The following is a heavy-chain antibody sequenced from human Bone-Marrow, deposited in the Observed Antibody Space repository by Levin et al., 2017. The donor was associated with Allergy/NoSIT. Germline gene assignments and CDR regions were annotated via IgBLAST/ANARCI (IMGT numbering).Heavy chain of an antibody. CDR3: ARDRKLERTDYYYYGMDV. V-gene: IGHV1-69*04. CDR1: GGTFSSYP. D-gene: IGHD1-1*01. J-gene: IGHJ6*02. CDR2: IIPILGIA. Sequence: SVKVSCKASGGTFSSYPISWVRQAPGQGLEWMGRIIPILGIANYAQKFQGRVTITADKSTSTAYMELSSLRSEDTAVYYCARDRKLERTDYYYYGMDVWGQGTTVTVSS.